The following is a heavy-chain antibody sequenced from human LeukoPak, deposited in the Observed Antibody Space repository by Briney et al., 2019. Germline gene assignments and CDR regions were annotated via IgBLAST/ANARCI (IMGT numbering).Heavy chain of an antibody. Sequence: GGSLRLSCAASGFTFSNYAMNWVRQAPGKGLEWVSAISGSGGNTYYADSVKGRFTISRDNSKSTLYLQMTSLRAEDTALYYCAKPAKTDYADYWGQGTLVTVSS. D-gene: IGHD1-14*01. J-gene: IGHJ4*02. CDR1: GFTFSNYA. CDR3: AKPAKTDYADY. CDR2: ISGSGGNT. V-gene: IGHV3-23*01.